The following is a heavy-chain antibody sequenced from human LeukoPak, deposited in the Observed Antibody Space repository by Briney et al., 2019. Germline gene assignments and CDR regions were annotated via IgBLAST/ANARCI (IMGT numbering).Heavy chain of an antibody. CDR1: GFTCSSDA. D-gene: IGHD4-17*01. CDR2: ISGSGGST. CDR3: AKFYYGEPYYFDY. V-gene: IGHV3-23*01. Sequence: GGSLRLSCAASGFTCSSDAMSWVRQAPRKGLEWVSAISGSGGSTYYADSVKGRFTISRDNSKNTLYLQMNSLRAEDTAVYYCAKFYYGEPYYFDYWGQGTLVTVSP. J-gene: IGHJ4*02.